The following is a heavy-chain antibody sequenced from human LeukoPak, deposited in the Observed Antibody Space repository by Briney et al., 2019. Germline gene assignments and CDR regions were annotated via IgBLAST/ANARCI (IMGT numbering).Heavy chain of an antibody. Sequence: GGSLRLSCAASRFTFSSYSMNWVRQAPGKGLEWVSSISSSSSYIYYADSVKGRFTISRDNAKNSLYLQMNSLRAEDTAVYYCARGMKPYYDYVWGSFAYYYMDVWGKGTTVTVSS. CDR1: RFTFSSYS. CDR2: ISSSSSYI. D-gene: IGHD3-16*01. V-gene: IGHV3-21*01. CDR3: ARGMKPYYDYVWGSFAYYYMDV. J-gene: IGHJ6*03.